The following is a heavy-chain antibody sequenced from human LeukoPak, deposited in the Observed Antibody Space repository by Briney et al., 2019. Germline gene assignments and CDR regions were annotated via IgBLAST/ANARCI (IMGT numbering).Heavy chain of an antibody. CDR2: IFYSGST. Sequence: SETLSLTCTVSGGSINDYYWSWIRHSPGKGLEWIGYIFYSGSTNYNPSLRSRVTISVDPSKTQFSLRLSSVTAADTALYYCAGGFAASGTYSGYFQHWGQGTPVTVSS. CDR3: AGGFAASGTYSGYFQH. CDR1: GGSINDYY. J-gene: IGHJ1*01. V-gene: IGHV4-59*01. D-gene: IGHD3-10*01.